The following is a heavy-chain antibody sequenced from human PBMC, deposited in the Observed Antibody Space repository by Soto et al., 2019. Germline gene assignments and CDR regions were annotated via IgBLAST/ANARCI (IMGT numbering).Heavy chain of an antibody. CDR3: AGDSRYVGDNYGLDH. J-gene: IGHJ4*02. D-gene: IGHD3-16*01. V-gene: IGHV3-53*01. CDR1: GFTVSRTY. CDR2: IYSAGNT. Sequence: PGGSLRLSCAASGFTVSRTYMTWVRQAPGKGLEWVSVIYSAGNTYYADSVKGRFTISRDNSRNTVYLQMNSLRAEETAIYYCAGDSRYVGDNYGLDHWGQGSLVTVSS.